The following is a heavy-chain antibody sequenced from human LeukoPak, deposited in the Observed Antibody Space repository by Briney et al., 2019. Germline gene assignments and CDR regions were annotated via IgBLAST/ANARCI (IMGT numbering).Heavy chain of an antibody. J-gene: IGHJ5*02. D-gene: IGHD3-22*01. Sequence: ASVKVSCKASGYTFTSYGISWLRQAPGQGLEWMGWISAYNGNTNYAQKLQGRVTMTTDTSTSTDYMELRSLRSDDTAVYYCARDWGYGYYDSSPGACWFDPWGQRTLVTVSS. CDR3: ARDWGYGYYDSSPGACWFDP. CDR2: ISAYNGNT. CDR1: GYTFTSYG. V-gene: IGHV1-18*01.